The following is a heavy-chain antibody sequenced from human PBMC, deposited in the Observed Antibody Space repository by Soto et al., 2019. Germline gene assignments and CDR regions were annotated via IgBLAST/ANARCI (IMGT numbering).Heavy chain of an antibody. V-gene: IGHV1-69*01. CDR3: ARTLAFSSGWYVFGY. CDR1: GDSFSTYA. D-gene: IGHD6-19*01. CDR2: IIPVFGRA. J-gene: IGHJ4*02. Sequence: QVQLVQSGAEVKKPGSPLKVSCKASGDSFSTYAINWVRQAPGQGLEWMGGIIPVFGRANYAQTFQGRVTITADESTSTAYMELNSLRSEDTALYYCARTLAFSSGWYVFGYWGQGTLVTVSS.